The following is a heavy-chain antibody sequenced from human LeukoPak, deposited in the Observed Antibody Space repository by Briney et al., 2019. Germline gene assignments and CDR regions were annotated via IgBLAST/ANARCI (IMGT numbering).Heavy chain of an antibody. CDR1: GDFIRSYW. CDR2: IYSTGST. Sequence: KPSETLSLTCDVSGDFIRSYWWCWVRQPAGKGLEWIGRIYSTGSTKFNPSLKSRLTMSMDTSTDQSSLKFSLKLTSVTPADTAMYFCARQGNTASYYFLDYWSQGILVTVSS. V-gene: IGHV4-4*07. J-gene: IGHJ4*02. D-gene: IGHD3-10*01. CDR3: ARQGNTASYYFLDY.